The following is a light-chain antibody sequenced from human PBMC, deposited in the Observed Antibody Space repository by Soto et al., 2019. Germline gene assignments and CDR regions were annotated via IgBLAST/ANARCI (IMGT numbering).Light chain of an antibody. Sequence: DIQMTQSPSTLSASVGDRVTITCRASQSISSWLAWYQQKPGKAPKLLIYDASSLESGVPSRFSGSGSGTEFTLTISSLQPDDVATYYCQKYNSAPWKFGQGTKV. V-gene: IGKV1-5*01. CDR3: QKYNSAPWK. J-gene: IGKJ1*01. CDR1: QSISSW. CDR2: DAS.